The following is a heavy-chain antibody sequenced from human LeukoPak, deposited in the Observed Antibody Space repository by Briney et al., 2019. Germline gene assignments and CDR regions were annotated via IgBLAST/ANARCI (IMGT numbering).Heavy chain of an antibody. D-gene: IGHD3-10*01. V-gene: IGHV4-59*08. J-gene: IGHJ4*02. CDR3: AGGLLWFGVYPN. Sequence: PSETLSLTCTVSGGSIRSYYWSWIRQPPGKGLEWIGFIYYSGSSNYNPSLKSRVTISIDTSKNQFSLKLSSVTAADTAVYYCAGGLLWFGVYPNWGQGILVTVSS. CDR2: IYYSGSS. CDR1: GGSIRSYY.